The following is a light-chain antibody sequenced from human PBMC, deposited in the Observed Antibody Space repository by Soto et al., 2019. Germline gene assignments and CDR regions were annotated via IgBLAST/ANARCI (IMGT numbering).Light chain of an antibody. Sequence: QSALTQPASLSGSPGQSITISCTGTSSDIGAYDYVSWFQQHPGKAPKLMISEVNNRPSGVSNRFSGSKSGNTAYLTISGLQVGDEAEYFGFSFTTTSTHVFGTGTKVTVL. CDR2: EVN. J-gene: IGLJ1*01. V-gene: IGLV2-14*01. CDR1: SSDIGAYDY. CDR3: FSFTTTSTHV.